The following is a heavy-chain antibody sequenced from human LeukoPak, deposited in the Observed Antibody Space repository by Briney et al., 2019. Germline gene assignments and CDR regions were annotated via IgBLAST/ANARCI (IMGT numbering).Heavy chain of an antibody. V-gene: IGHV3-53*01. CDR2: IHNDDT. J-gene: IGHJ5*02. CDR3: ARDRGAAADWFDP. Sequence: GGSLRLSCAASGFSVSGYYMSWVRQAPGKGLEWVSLIHNDDTYYADSVKARFTISRDNSKNTLHLQMNSLRAEDTAVYYCARDRGAAADWFDPWGQGTLVTVSS. D-gene: IGHD6-13*01. CDR1: GFSVSGYY.